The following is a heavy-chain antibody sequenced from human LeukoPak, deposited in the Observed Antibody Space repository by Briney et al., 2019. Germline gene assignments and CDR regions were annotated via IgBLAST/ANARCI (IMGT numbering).Heavy chain of an antibody. Sequence: GGSLRLSCAVSGFTFSGFWMSWSRQAPGKGLEWVASINSDGSEGYYADVVKGRFTISRDNAKNSLYLQMNSLRAEDTAVYYCARVRWYYYDSSGYYSPCYFDYWGQGTLVTVSS. CDR1: GFTFSGFW. V-gene: IGHV3-7*03. CDR3: ARVRWYYYDSSGYYSPCYFDY. CDR2: INSDGSEG. J-gene: IGHJ4*02. D-gene: IGHD3-22*01.